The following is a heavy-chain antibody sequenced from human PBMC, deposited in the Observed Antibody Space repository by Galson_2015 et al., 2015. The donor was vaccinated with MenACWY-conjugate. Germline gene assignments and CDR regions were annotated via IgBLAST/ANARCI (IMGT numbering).Heavy chain of an antibody. CDR2: INAGNGNT. CDR3: ARAPGGSGSYLGY. D-gene: IGHD3-10*01. CDR1: GYTFTSCA. V-gene: IGHV1-3*01. Sequence: SVKVSCKASGYTFTSCAMHWVRQAPGQRLEWMGWINAGNGNTKYSQKFQGRVTITRDTSASTAYMELSSLRSEDTAVYYCARAPGGSGSYLGYWGQGTLVTVSS. J-gene: IGHJ4*02.